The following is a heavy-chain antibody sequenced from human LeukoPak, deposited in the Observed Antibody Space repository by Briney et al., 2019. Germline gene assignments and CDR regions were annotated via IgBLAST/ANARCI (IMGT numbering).Heavy chain of an antibody. CDR2: ISYDGSNK. V-gene: IGHV3-30-3*01. Sequence: SGGSLRLSCAASGFTFSSYAMHWVRQAPGKGLEWVAVISYDGSNKYYADSVKGRFTISRDNSKNTLYLQMNSLRAEDTAVYYCARDLVADSSGYPEYFQHWGQGTLVTVSS. J-gene: IGHJ1*01. CDR3: ARDLVADSSGYPEYFQH. CDR1: GFTFSSYA. D-gene: IGHD3-22*01.